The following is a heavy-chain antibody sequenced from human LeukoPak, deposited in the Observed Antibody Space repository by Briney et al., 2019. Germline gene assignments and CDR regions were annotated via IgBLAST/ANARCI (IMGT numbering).Heavy chain of an antibody. Sequence: GGSLRLXCAASGFTFSSYAMSWVRQAPGKGLEWVSAISGSGGSTYYADSVKGRFTISRDNSKNTLYLQMNSLRAEDTAVYYCAKDRASYYYDSSGPVWGQGTLVTVSS. J-gene: IGHJ4*02. CDR1: GFTFSSYA. D-gene: IGHD3-22*01. V-gene: IGHV3-23*01. CDR2: ISGSGGST. CDR3: AKDRASYYYDSSGPV.